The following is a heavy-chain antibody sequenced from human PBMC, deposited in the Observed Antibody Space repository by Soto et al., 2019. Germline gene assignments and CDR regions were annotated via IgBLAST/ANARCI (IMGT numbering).Heavy chain of an antibody. Sequence: ASETPSLTCTVSGGSISSSSYYWGWIRQPPGKGLEGIGTIYYSGSTYYNPSLKSRVTISVDTSQNQFSLKLSSVTAADTAVYYCRRSSRYSTDVWGQGTTVTVSS. V-gene: IGHV4-39*01. CDR3: RRSSRYSTDV. CDR2: IYYSGST. J-gene: IGHJ6*02. D-gene: IGHD6-13*01. CDR1: GGSISSSSYY.